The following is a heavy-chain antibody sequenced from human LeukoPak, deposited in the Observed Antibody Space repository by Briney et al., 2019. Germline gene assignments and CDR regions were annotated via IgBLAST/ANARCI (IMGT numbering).Heavy chain of an antibody. CDR2: ISSNGGST. D-gene: IGHD5-18*01. Sequence: GGSLRLSCAASGFTFSSYAMHWVRQAPGKGLEYVSAISSNGGSTYYANSVKGRFTVSRDNSKNTLYLQMNSLRAEDTAVYYCARERAPDTAMVKPQGDYWGQGTLVTVSS. CDR3: ARERAPDTAMVKPQGDY. CDR1: GFTFSSYA. V-gene: IGHV3-64*01. J-gene: IGHJ4*02.